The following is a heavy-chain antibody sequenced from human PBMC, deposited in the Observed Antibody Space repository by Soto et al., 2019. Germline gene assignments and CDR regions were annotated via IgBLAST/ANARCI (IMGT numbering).Heavy chain of an antibody. Sequence: EVQLVESGGGLVKPGGSLRLSCAASGFSFSSDSMGWVRQAPGKGLEWVSAISSSGSFMNYADSVKGRFTISRDNAKNSLYLQMSSLKDEDTAVYYCERDQPTGTTLDWVDSWGQGTLVTVSS. J-gene: IGHJ5*01. D-gene: IGHD1-7*01. CDR2: ISSSGSFM. CDR3: ERDQPTGTTLDWVDS. V-gene: IGHV3-21*01. CDR1: GFSFSSDS.